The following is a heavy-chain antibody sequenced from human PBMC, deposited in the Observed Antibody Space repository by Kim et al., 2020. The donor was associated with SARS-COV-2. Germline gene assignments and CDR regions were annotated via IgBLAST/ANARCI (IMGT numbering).Heavy chain of an antibody. Sequence: SETLSLTCAVYGGSFSGYHWIWIRRPPGKGLEWIGEINHSGTTNCNPSLKSRVTISLDTSKNQFSLKLRSVSAADTAVYYCARGGAGVVPSPILGIGPYYEYFAMDVWGQGTTVTISS. CDR3: ARGGAGVVPSPILGIGPYYEYFAMDV. CDR2: INHSGTT. D-gene: IGHD3-3*01. V-gene: IGHV4-34*01. J-gene: IGHJ6*02. CDR1: GGSFSGYH.